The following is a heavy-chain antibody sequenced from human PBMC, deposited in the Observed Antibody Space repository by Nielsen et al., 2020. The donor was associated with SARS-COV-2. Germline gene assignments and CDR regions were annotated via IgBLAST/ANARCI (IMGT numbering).Heavy chain of an antibody. CDR2: IYYSGST. CDR3: ARKAVVVTAPGWFDP. D-gene: IGHD2-21*02. CDR1: GGPISSGDYY. J-gene: IGHJ5*02. Sequence: SETLSLTCTVSGGPISSGDYYWSWIRQPPGKGLEWIGYIYYSGSTYYNPSLKSRVTISVDTSKNQFSLKLSSVTAADTAVYYCARKAVVVTAPGWFDPWGQGTLVTVSS. V-gene: IGHV4-30-4*01.